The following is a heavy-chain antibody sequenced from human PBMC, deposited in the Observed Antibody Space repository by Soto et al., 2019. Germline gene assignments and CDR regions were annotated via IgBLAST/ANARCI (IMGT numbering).Heavy chain of an antibody. J-gene: IGHJ6*02. D-gene: IGHD6-25*01. Sequence: SETLSLTCAVYGGSFSGYYWSWIRQPPGKGLEWIGDIYHSGSAYYTPSLQSRVTISIDTSKNQFSLKLTSVTATDTAVYFCARGAALNTYYNYYGMDVWGQGTTVTVSS. CDR2: IYHSGSA. V-gene: IGHV4-34*01. CDR3: ARGAALNTYYNYYGMDV. CDR1: GGSFSGYY.